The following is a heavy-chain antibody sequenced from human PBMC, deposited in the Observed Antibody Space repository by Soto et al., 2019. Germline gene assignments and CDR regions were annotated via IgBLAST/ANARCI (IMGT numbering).Heavy chain of an antibody. J-gene: IGHJ4*02. Sequence: GGSLRLSCAASGFTFSSYPMSWVRQAPGKGLEWVSDISGGGYTSHYADSVKGRFTISRDNSKKTLFLQMDSLRVDDTAMYYCAKVNSRGSGPDSWGQGTLVTVSS. CDR3: AKVNSRGSGPDS. CDR2: ISGGGYTS. D-gene: IGHD3-22*01. V-gene: IGHV3-23*01. CDR1: GFTFSSYP.